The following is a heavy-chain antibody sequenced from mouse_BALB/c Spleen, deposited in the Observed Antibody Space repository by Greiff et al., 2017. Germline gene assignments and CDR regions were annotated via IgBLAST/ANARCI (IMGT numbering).Heavy chain of an antibody. CDR2: ISYDGSN. D-gene: IGHD4-1*01. V-gene: IGHV3-6*02. CDR1: GYSITSGYY. Sequence: EVQLVESGPGLVKPSQSLSLTCSVTGYSITSGYYWNWIRQFPGNKLEWMGYISYDGSNNYNPSLKNRISITRDTSKNQFFLKLNSVTTEDTATYYCARGWDQAWFAYWGQGTLVTVSA. CDR3: ARGWDQAWFAY. J-gene: IGHJ3*01.